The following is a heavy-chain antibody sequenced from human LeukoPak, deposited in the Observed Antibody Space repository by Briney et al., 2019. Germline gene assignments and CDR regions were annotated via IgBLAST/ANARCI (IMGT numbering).Heavy chain of an antibody. CDR2: IYYSGST. V-gene: IGHV4-31*03. CDR3: ASPYCSGGSCYAKT. D-gene: IGHD2-15*01. Sequence: SETLSLTCTVSGGSISSGGYYWSWIRQQPGKGLEWIGYIYYSGSTYYNPSLKSRVTISVDTSKNQFSLKLSSVTAADTAVYYCASPYCSGGSCYAKTWGQGTLVTVSS. J-gene: IGHJ5*02. CDR1: GGSISSGGYY.